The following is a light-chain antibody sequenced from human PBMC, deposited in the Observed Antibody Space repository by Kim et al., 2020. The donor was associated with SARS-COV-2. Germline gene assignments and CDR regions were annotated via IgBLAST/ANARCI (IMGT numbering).Light chain of an antibody. Sequence: DVQMTQSPSSVSASVGDTVTITCRASQGIASWLAWYQQKPGKAPKLLIYAASGLQSGVPSRFSGSGSGTEFTLTIRSLQPEDVATYFCQQSNNFPITFGHGTRLDIK. J-gene: IGKJ5*01. CDR1: QGIASW. CDR3: QQSNNFPIT. CDR2: AAS. V-gene: IGKV1-12*01.